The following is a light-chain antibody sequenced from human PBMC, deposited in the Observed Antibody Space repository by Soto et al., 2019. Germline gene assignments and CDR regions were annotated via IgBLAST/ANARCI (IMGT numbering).Light chain of an antibody. CDR1: QTMSTY. CDR3: QQSYSTPWT. V-gene: IGKV1-39*01. CDR2: TAS. Sequence: DIQITQSPSSLSAYVGDRVTITCRASQTMSTYLNWYQQKPGKAPKLLIFTASTLQSGVPSRFSGSGSGTDFSLTISSLQPEDIATYYCQQSYSTPWTFGQGTKVDIK. J-gene: IGKJ1*01.